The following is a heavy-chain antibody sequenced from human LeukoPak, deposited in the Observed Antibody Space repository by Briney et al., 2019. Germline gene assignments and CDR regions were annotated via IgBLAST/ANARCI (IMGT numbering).Heavy chain of an antibody. CDR2: INPNSGGT. J-gene: IGHJ3*02. CDR3: ARETLTAAGTWDAFDI. D-gene: IGHD6-13*01. CDR1: GYTFTGYY. V-gene: IGHV1-2*02. Sequence: ASVKVSCKASGYTFTGYYMHWVRQAPGQGLEWMGWINPNSGGTNYAQKFQGRVTMTRDTSTSTVYMELSSLRSEDTAVYYCARETLTAAGTWDAFDIWGQGTMVTVSS.